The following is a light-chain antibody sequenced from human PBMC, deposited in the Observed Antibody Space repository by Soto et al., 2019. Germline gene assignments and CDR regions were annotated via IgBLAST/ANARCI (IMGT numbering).Light chain of an antibody. CDR3: SSYTTSNPLG. CDR1: SSDVGAYTY. Sequence: QSALTQPASVSGSPGQSITISCTGTSSDVGAYTYVSWYQQHPGKAPKLMLFEVSDRPSGVSNRFSGSKSGNTASLAISGLQAEDESDYYCSSYTTSNPLGFGGGTQLTVL. V-gene: IGLV2-14*01. J-gene: IGLJ2*01. CDR2: EVS.